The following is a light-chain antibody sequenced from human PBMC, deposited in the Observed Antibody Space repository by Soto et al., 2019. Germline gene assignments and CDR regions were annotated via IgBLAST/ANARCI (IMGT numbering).Light chain of an antibody. Sequence: DIQMTQSPSTLSASVGGRVTINCRASQSISSWLAWYQQKPGKAPKLLIYKASSLESGVPSRFSGSGSGTEFTLTISSLQPDDFATYYCQQYNSYSTFGQGTKVDIK. CDR3: QQYNSYST. J-gene: IGKJ1*01. CDR1: QSISSW. CDR2: KAS. V-gene: IGKV1-5*03.